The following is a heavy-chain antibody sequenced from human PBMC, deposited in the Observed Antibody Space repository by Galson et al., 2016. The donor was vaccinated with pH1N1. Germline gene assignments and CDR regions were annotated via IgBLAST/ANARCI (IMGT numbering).Heavy chain of an antibody. CDR3: VFDTVPNGADH. V-gene: IGHV3-53*01. D-gene: IGHD4-17*01. Sequence: SLRLSCAASEFLVTDKYMSWVRQAAGKRPEWVSNIYPRGDAYYADFVEGRFTISRDTSKNMLFLHMSHLRADDTALYYCVFDTVPNGADHWGQGTLVTVSS. J-gene: IGHJ5*02. CDR1: EFLVTDKY. CDR2: IYPRGDA.